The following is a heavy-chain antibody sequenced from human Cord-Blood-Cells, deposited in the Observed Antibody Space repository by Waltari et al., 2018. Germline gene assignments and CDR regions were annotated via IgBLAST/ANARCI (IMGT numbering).Heavy chain of an antibody. CDR1: GGTFSSYA. D-gene: IGHD5-12*01. J-gene: IGHJ5*02. V-gene: IGHV1-69*01. CDR2: IIPIFGTA. CDR3: ARRIVATFELDP. Sequence: QVQLVQSGAEVKKPGSSMKVSCKASGGTFSSYAISWVRQAPGQGLEWMGGIIPIFGTANYAQKFQGRVKITADESTSTAYMELSSLRAEDTAVYYCARRIVATFELDPWGQGTLVTVSS.